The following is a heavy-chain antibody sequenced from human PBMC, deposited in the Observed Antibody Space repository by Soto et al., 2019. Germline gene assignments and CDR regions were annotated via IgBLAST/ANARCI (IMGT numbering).Heavy chain of an antibody. CDR2: IKQDGTEK. Sequence: EVQLVESGGGLVQPGGSLRLSCAASGFTFSSYWMNWVRQAPGKGLEWVANIKQDGTEKHYVDSVKDRFTISRDNAKSSLHLQLNSLRADDTAVYYCAGGTGWFIVDWGQGTLVTVYS. D-gene: IGHD6-19*01. J-gene: IGHJ4*02. CDR1: GFTFSSYW. V-gene: IGHV3-7*02. CDR3: AGGTGWFIVD.